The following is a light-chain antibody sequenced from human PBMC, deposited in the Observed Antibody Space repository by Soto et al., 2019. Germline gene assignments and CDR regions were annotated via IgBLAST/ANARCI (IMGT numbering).Light chain of an antibody. J-gene: IGLJ1*01. CDR2: DVS. V-gene: IGLV2-14*03. CDR1: SSDVGGYNY. Sequence: QSALTQPASVSGSPGQSITISCTGTSSDVGGYNYVSWYQHHPGKAPKLIIYDVSNRPSGVSIRFSGSKSDNTASLTISGXXXXXEXXYXCSSYTTXXTXXIVFGXGT. CDR3: SSYTTXXTXXIV.